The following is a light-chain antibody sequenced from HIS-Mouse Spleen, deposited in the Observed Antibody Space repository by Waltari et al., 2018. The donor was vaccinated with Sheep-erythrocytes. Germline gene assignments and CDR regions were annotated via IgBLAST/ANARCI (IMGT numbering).Light chain of an antibody. CDR2: AAS. Sequence: DIQLTQSPSFLSASVGDIVTITCRASQGISSYLAWYQQKTGKAPKLLIYAASTLQSGVPSRFSGSGSGTEFTLTISSLQPEDFATYYCQQLNSYPHTFGQGTKLEIK. CDR1: QGISSY. V-gene: IGKV1-9*01. J-gene: IGKJ2*01. CDR3: QQLNSYPHT.